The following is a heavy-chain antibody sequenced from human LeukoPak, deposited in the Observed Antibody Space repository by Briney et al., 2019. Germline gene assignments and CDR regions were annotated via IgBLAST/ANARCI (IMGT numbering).Heavy chain of an antibody. V-gene: IGHV4-34*01. D-gene: IGHD2-2*01. J-gene: IGHJ4*02. CDR1: GGSFSGYY. CDR3: ARGRRGVGYCSSTSCYGSGLFDY. Sequence: PSETLSLTCAVYGGSFSGYYWSWIRQPPGKGLEWIGEINHSGSTNYNPSLKSRVTISVDTSKNQFSLKLSSVTAADTAVYYCARGRRGVGYCSSTSCYGSGLFDYWGQGTLVTVSS. CDR2: INHSGST.